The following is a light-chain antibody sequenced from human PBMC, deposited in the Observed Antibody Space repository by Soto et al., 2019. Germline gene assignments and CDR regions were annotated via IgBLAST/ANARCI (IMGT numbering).Light chain of an antibody. Sequence: EIVMTQSPATLSVSPGERATLSCRASQSVSTNLAWYQQKPGQAPRLLVYGASTRATGIPGRFSASGSGTEFTLSISNLQSEDFAVYYCQQFNNWPKTFGQGTKVDIK. J-gene: IGKJ1*01. CDR3: QQFNNWPKT. CDR2: GAS. V-gene: IGKV3-15*01. CDR1: QSVSTN.